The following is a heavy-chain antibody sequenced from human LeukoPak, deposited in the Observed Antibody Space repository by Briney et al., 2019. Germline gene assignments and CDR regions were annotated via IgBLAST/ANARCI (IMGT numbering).Heavy chain of an antibody. Sequence: ASVKVSCKASGYTFSGYYMYWVRQAPGQGLEWMGWINPNSGGTNYAQKFQGRVAMTRDTSTTTGCMELSRLRSDDTAVYYCARIPRGRYEAYWGQGTLVTVSS. CDR1: GYTFSGYY. J-gene: IGHJ4*02. CDR3: ARIPRGRYEAY. V-gene: IGHV1-2*02. CDR2: INPNSGGT. D-gene: IGHD1-26*01.